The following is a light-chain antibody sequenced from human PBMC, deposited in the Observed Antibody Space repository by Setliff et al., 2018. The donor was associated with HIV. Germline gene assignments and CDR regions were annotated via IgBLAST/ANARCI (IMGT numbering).Light chain of an antibody. CDR2: EVS. V-gene: IGLV2-23*02. CDR1: SSDVGSYNV. J-gene: IGLJ1*01. CDR3: CSYAGSSTYV. Sequence: ALTQPASVSGSPGQSITISCTGTSSDVGSYNVVSWYQQHPGKAPKLMIYEVSERPSGVSNRFSGSKSGSTASLTISGLQAEDEADYYCCSYAGSSTYVFGTGTKVTVL.